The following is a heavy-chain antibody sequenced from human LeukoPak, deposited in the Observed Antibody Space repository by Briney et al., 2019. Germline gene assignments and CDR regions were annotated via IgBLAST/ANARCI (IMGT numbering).Heavy chain of an antibody. D-gene: IGHD1-26*01. CDR1: GFTFEDYA. J-gene: IGHJ4*02. Sequence: GGSLRLSCVVSGFTFEDYAMHWVRQAPGKGLGWVSGISWNSGTIGYADSVKGRFTISRDDAKNSLFLQMNSLRVEDTALYYCAKDTGSYGGVDYWGQGTLVTVSS. V-gene: IGHV3-9*01. CDR3: AKDTGSYGGVDY. CDR2: ISWNSGTI.